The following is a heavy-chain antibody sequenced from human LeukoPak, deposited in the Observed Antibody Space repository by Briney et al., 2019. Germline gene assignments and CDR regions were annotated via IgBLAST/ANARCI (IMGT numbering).Heavy chain of an antibody. V-gene: IGHV3-23*01. J-gene: IGHJ4*02. Sequence: PGGSLRLSCTASGFTFSSYAMTWVRQAPGKGLEWVSAISGSGGSTYYADSVKGRFTISRDNSKNTLYLQMNSLRAEDTAVYYCAKDPNYGGNRVFDYWGQGTLVTVSS. CDR2: ISGSGGST. D-gene: IGHD4-23*01. CDR3: AKDPNYGGNRVFDY. CDR1: GFTFSSYA.